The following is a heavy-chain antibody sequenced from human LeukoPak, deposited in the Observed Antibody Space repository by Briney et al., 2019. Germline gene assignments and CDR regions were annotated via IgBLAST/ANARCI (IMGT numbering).Heavy chain of an antibody. CDR1: GIPFSRSG. CDR2: IQNDGNDK. D-gene: IGHD6-19*01. CDR3: AREGGVKVAGTFDY. Sequence: PGGSLRLSCAASGIPFSRSGMHWVRQAPGKGLEWVAFIQNDGNDKNYADSVKGRFTVSRDNSKNTVYLQMNTLSLEDTAVYYCAREGGVKVAGTFDYWGQGTLVTVSS. J-gene: IGHJ4*02. V-gene: IGHV3-30*02.